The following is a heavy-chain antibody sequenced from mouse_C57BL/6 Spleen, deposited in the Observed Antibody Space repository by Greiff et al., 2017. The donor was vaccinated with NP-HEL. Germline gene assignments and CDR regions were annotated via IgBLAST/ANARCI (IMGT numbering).Heavy chain of an antibody. J-gene: IGHJ1*03. D-gene: IGHD2-5*01. V-gene: IGHV1-63*01. CDR1: GYTFTNYW. CDR3: ARRGSKFWCFDV. Sequence: QVQLKESGAELVRPGTSVKMSCKASGYTFTNYWIGWAKQRPGHGLEWIGDIYPGGGYTNYNEKFKGKATLTADKSSSTAYMQFSSLTSEDSAIYYCARRGSKFWCFDVWGTGTTVTVSS. CDR2: IYPGGGYT.